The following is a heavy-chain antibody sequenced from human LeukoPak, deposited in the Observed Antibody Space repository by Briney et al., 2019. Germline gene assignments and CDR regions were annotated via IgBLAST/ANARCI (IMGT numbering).Heavy chain of an antibody. Sequence: ASVKVSCKASGYTFTGYYMHWVRQAPGQGLEWMGWINPNSGGTNYAQKFQGRVTMTRDTSISTAYMELSSLRSEDTAVYYCARVPLTGYCSGGSCYLYYFDYWGQGTLVTVFS. V-gene: IGHV1-2*02. D-gene: IGHD2-15*01. J-gene: IGHJ4*02. CDR3: ARVPLTGYCSGGSCYLYYFDY. CDR1: GYTFTGYY. CDR2: INPNSGGT.